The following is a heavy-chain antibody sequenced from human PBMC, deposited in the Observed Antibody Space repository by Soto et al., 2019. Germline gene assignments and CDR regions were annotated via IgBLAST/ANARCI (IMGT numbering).Heavy chain of an antibody. Sequence: GGSLRLSCVASGCTASTYSMIWVSPSPGKGLEWVSILYSGGTTYYADSVKGRFTISRVNSKNAVYLQMNSLRAEDTALYYCERTSSSRRKSFHYYATYVWGQGSMGTASS. V-gene: IGHV3-53*01. CDR1: GCTASTYS. CDR2: LYSGGTT. J-gene: IGHJ6*02. CDR3: ERTSSSRRKSFHYYATYV. D-gene: IGHD3-3*01.